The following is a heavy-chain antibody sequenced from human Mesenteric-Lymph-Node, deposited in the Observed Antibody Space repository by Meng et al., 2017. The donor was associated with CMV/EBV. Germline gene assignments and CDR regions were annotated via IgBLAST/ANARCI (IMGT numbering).Heavy chain of an antibody. J-gene: IGHJ6*02. V-gene: IGHV1-69*10. CDR1: GGTFSSYA. CDR3: ARVTGDAYGMDV. D-gene: IGHD3-16*01. Sequence: SVKVSCKASGGTFSSYAISWVRQAPGQGLEWMGGIIPILGIAKYAQKFQGRVTITADKSTSTAYMELSSLRSEDTAVYYCARVTGDAYGMDVWGQGTTVTVSS. CDR2: IIPILGIA.